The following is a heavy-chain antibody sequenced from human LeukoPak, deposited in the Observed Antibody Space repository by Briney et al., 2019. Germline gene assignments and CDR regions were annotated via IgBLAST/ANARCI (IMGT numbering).Heavy chain of an antibody. J-gene: IGHJ4*02. Sequence: GGSLRLSCAASGFIFSTYKMNWVGQAPGKGREWVSSISTGSNHIFYADSVKGRFTISRENAKNSLYLQMNSLRAEDTAVYYCARRDSGGYCFDYWGQGTLVTVSS. CDR1: GFIFSTYK. CDR3: ARRDSGGYCFDY. V-gene: IGHV3-21*06. D-gene: IGHD3-22*01. CDR2: ISTGSNHI.